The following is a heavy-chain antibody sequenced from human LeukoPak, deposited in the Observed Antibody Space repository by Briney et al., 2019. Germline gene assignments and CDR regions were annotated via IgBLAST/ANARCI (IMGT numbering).Heavy chain of an antibody. J-gene: IGHJ4*02. V-gene: IGHV3-15*01. Sequence: GGSLRLSCAASGFTFSDAWMTWVRQAPGKGLEWVGRIKSKRRGGTTDYAAPVKGRFTISRDESKSTLYLQMNGLKSEDTALYYCTGSPYATNDFWGQGTWVTVSS. D-gene: IGHD2-8*01. CDR1: GFTFSDAW. CDR3: TGSPYATNDF. CDR2: IKSKRRGGTT.